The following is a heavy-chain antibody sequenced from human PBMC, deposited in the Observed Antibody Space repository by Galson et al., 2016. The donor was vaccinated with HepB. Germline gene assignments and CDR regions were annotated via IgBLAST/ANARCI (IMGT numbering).Heavy chain of an antibody. CDR3: ARYDRSGSYYDS. D-gene: IGHD3-22*01. Sequence: SETLSLTCTVSGGSISSYYWSWIRHPPGKGLEWIGHVHYTAVTVYSHSLKSRVDMSVDTSKNQFSLRLNSATAADTAFYYCARYDRSGSYYDSWGQGTLVTVSS. V-gene: IGHV4-59*12. CDR2: VHYTAVT. CDR1: GGSISSYY. J-gene: IGHJ4*02.